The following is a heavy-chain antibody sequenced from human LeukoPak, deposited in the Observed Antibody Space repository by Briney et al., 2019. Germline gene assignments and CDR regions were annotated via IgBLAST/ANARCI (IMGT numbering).Heavy chain of an antibody. CDR2: ISINGGSP. CDR3: VKESRVVRGVIMDAFDM. Sequence: GGSLRLSCSASGFTFSRYAMHCVRPAPGKGLEYVSGISINGGSPDYADSVKVRFTISSDNSQKTVYLQMSSLRGEARAVYYCVKESRVVRGVIMDAFDMWGQGTMVTVSS. D-gene: IGHD3-10*01. CDR1: GFTFSRYA. V-gene: IGHV3-64D*06. J-gene: IGHJ3*02.